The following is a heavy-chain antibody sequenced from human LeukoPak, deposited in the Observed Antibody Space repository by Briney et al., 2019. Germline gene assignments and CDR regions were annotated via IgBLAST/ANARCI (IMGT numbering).Heavy chain of an antibody. CDR3: ANLDGDYLDY. CDR1: GFTFSSYG. Sequence: GGSLRLSCAASGFTFSSYGMHWVRQAPGKGLEWVAFIRYDGSNKYYADSVKGRFTISRDNSKNTLYLQMNSLRAEDTAVYYCANLDGDYLDYWGQGTLVTASS. J-gene: IGHJ4*02. CDR2: IRYDGSNK. D-gene: IGHD4-17*01. V-gene: IGHV3-30*02.